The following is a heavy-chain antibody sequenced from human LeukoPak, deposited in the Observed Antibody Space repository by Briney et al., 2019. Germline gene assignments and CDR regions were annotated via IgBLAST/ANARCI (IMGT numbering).Heavy chain of an antibody. CDR1: GFTFSSYA. CDR2: ISGSGGST. CDR3: AKDEYGTYDSSGYYSY. V-gene: IGHV3-23*01. Sequence: PGGSLRLSCAASGFTFSSYAMSWVRQAPGKGLEWVSAISGSGGSTYYADSVKGRFTISRDNSKNTLYLQMNSLRAEDTAVYYCAKDEYGTYDSSGYYSYWGQGTLVTVSS. J-gene: IGHJ4*02. D-gene: IGHD3-22*01.